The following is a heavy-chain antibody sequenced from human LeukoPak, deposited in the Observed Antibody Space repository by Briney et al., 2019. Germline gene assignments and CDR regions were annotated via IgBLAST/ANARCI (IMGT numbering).Heavy chain of an antibody. J-gene: IGHJ4*02. CDR2: ISGSGGST. Sequence: GGSLRLSCAASGLTFSIYAMSGVRQAPGKGLEWVSAISGSGGSTYYADSVKGRFTISRDNPKNTLDLQMNSLRTEDTAVYYCATGGEYYYDSSGYYPDYWGQGTLVTVSS. CDR1: GLTFSIYA. V-gene: IGHV3-23*01. CDR3: ATGGEYYYDSSGYYPDY. D-gene: IGHD3-22*01.